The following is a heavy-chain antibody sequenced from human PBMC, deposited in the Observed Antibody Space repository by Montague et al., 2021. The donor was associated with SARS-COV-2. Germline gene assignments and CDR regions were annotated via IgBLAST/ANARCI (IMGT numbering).Heavy chain of an antibody. CDR3: ARAHSGSWAHLDN. V-gene: IGHV4-4*07. CDR1: GGSFSGYY. D-gene: IGHD5-12*01. CDR2: IYTSGTT. J-gene: IGHJ4*02. Sequence: SETLSLTCTVYGGSFSGYYWSWIRQPAGKGLEWIGRIYTSGTTDYSFSLKSRVTISVDTSKNQFSLKLTSVTAADTAVYYCARAHSGSWAHLDNWGQGSPVTVSS.